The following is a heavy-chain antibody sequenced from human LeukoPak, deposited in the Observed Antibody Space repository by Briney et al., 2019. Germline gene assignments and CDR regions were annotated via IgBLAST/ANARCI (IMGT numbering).Heavy chain of an antibody. J-gene: IGHJ4*02. V-gene: IGHV4-39*01. CDR2: IYYRGNT. CDR1: GGSISSSTYY. CDR3: ARSSVQFTFDF. Sequence: MPSETLSLTCTVSGGSISSSTYYWGWIRRPPGKGLEWIGSIYYRGNTYYNPSLKSRVTISVDMSKNQFSLKLSSVTAADTAVYYCARSSVQFTFDFWGQGTLVTVSS. D-gene: IGHD4-11*01.